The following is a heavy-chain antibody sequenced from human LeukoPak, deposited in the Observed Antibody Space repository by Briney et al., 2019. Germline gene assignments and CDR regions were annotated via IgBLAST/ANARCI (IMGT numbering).Heavy chain of an antibody. CDR3: AKDSEQLAYYFDY. Sequence: GGSLRLSCAASGFTFSRYDIHWVRQAPGKGLEWVAGISNDGGNKYYAESVKGRFTISRDNFKNTLYLQMNSLRAEDTAVYYCAKDSEQLAYYFDYWGQGTLVTVSS. D-gene: IGHD6-13*01. CDR1: GFTFSRYD. J-gene: IGHJ4*02. CDR2: ISNDGGNK. V-gene: IGHV3-30*18.